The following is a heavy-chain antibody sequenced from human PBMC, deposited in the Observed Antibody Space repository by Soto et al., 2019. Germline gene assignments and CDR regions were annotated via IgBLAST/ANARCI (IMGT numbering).Heavy chain of an antibody. CDR2: ITTSGNTI. J-gene: IGHJ6*02. CDR3: ARDTPRVGMDV. V-gene: IGHV3-48*03. Sequence: EVQLVESGGGLVQTGGSLRLSCAASGFTFSSYEMNWVRQAPGKGLEWVSYITTSGNTIYYADSVRGRFTISRDNAKNSLFLQMISLTAEDTAVYYCARDTPRVGMDVWGQGTTVTVSS. CDR1: GFTFSSYE.